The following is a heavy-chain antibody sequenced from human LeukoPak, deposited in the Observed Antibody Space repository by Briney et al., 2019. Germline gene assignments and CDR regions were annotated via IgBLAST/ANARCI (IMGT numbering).Heavy chain of an antibody. V-gene: IGHV3-33*01. J-gene: IGHJ6*02. CDR2: IWYDGSNK. CDR3: ARDESYSEIYYYYYGMDV. CDR1: GFTFSSYG. D-gene: IGHD1-26*01. Sequence: PGGSLRLSCAASGFTFSSYGMHWVRQAPGKGLEWVAVIWYDGSNKHYADSVKGRFTISRDNSKNTLYLQMNSLRAEDTAVYYCARDESYSEIYYYYYGMDVWGQGTTVTVSS.